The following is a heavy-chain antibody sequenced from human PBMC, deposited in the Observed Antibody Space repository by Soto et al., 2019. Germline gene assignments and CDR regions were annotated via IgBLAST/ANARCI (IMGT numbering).Heavy chain of an antibody. CDR3: TRHRIIWAHHMTAAVRNAGFDI. CDR2: IKDKGNNYAM. J-gene: IGHJ3*02. Sequence: EVQLVESGGGLVQPGGSLKLSCVASGFAFSDSAIHWVRQSSGKGLEWVGRIKDKGNNYAMAYAASVTGSFTVSRDDSKNTAYLKINSLKIEDTAIYFCTRHRIIWAHHMTAAVRNAGFDIWGQGTMVTVSS. V-gene: IGHV3-73*01. CDR1: GFAFSDSA. D-gene: IGHD2-21*02.